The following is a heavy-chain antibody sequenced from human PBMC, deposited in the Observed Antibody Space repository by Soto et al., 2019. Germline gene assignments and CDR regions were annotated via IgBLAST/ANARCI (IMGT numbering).Heavy chain of an antibody. CDR2: VDRTGTA. V-gene: IGHV4-4*02. J-gene: IGHJ6*02. CDR3: ARVLKYYYNALDV. Sequence: QVQLQESGPGLVKPSGTLSLTCAVSGDPISSTNWWSWFRQPPGKGLEWIGQVDRTGTANYNPSLKSRVTISLDKSKNKFSLNLNSVNAADTAVYYCARVLKYYYNALDVWGQGTTVTVSS. CDR1: GDPISSTNW. D-gene: IGHD6-6*01.